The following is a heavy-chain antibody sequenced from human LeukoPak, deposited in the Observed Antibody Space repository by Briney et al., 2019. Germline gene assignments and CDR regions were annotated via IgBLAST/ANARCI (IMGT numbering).Heavy chain of an antibody. D-gene: IGHD3-3*01. CDR2: ISGSGGST. J-gene: IGHJ4*02. Sequence: GGSLRLSCAASGFTFSSYAMSWVRQAPGKGPEWVSTISGSGGSTYYADSVKGRFTISRDNSKNTLYLQMNSLRAEDTAVYYCAKRITYYDFWSGYFDYWGQGTLVTVSS. V-gene: IGHV3-23*01. CDR3: AKRITYYDFWSGYFDY. CDR1: GFTFSSYA.